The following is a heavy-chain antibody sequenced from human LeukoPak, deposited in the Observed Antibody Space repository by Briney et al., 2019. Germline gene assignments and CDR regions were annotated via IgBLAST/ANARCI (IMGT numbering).Heavy chain of an antibody. CDR1: GFTFSSYG. V-gene: IGHV3-30*02. J-gene: IGHJ4*02. CDR3: LCAPNWNYNFGY. CDR2: IWYDGSNK. D-gene: IGHD1-7*01. Sequence: GGSLRLSCAASGFTFSSYGMHWVRQAPGQGLEWVAVIWYDGSNKYYADSVKGRFTISRDNSRNTLYLQMNSLRAEDTAVYYCLCAPNWNYNFGYWGQGTLVTVSS.